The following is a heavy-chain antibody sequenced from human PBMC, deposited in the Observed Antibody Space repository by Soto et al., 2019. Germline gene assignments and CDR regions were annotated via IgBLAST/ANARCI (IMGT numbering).Heavy chain of an antibody. Sequence: ASVKVSCKASGYTFTRYGISWVRQAPGQGLEWMGWISAYNGNTNYAQKLQGRVTITADKSTSTAYMELSSLRSEDTAVYYCATRVSDTAMVFEHYYYGMDVWGQGITVTVSS. J-gene: IGHJ6*02. CDR2: ISAYNGNT. CDR3: ATRVSDTAMVFEHYYYGMDV. D-gene: IGHD5-18*01. CDR1: GYTFTRYG. V-gene: IGHV1-18*01.